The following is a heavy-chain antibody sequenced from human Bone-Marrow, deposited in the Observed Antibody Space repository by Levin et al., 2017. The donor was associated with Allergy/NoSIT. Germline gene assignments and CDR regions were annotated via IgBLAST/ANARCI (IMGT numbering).Heavy chain of an antibody. V-gene: IGHV5-51*01. Sequence: GESLKISCEGSGYSFTSYWIGWVRQTPGKGLECMGIIYPHDSTIRYSPSFQGQVTISVDKSINTAYLQWNNLKASDTAIYYCARHTSDWYGPDYWGQGTLVTVSS. D-gene: IGHD6-19*01. J-gene: IGHJ4*02. CDR2: IYPHDSTI. CDR1: GYSFTSYW. CDR3: ARHTSDWYGPDY.